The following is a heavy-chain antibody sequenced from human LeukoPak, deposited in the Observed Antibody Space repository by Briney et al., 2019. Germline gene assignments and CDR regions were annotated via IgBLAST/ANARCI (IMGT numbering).Heavy chain of an antibody. CDR1: GFTFTDYW. J-gene: IGHJ4*01. CDR3: ARDGTAAGLYFDL. V-gene: IGHV3-7*01. D-gene: IGHD6-13*01. CDR2: IRQDGSEK. Sequence: GGSLRLSCEVSGFTFTDYWMNWVRQAPGKGPEWVASIRQDGSEKTYVDSVKGRFTISRDNIKNSLSLQLNGLRAEDTAVYYCARDGTAAGLYFDLWGQGTLVTVSS.